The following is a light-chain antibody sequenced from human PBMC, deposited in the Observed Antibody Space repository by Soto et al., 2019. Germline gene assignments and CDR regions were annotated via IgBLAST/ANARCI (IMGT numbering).Light chain of an antibody. V-gene: IGKV3-11*01. Sequence: EIVLTQSPATLSLSPGERATLSCRASQSVSSYLAWYQQKPGQAPRPLIYDAANRATGIPARIGGSGSGTDFTLTISSLEPEDFAVYYCQQRSSWPWTFGQGTKVDIK. CDR3: QQRSSWPWT. CDR1: QSVSSY. CDR2: DAA. J-gene: IGKJ1*01.